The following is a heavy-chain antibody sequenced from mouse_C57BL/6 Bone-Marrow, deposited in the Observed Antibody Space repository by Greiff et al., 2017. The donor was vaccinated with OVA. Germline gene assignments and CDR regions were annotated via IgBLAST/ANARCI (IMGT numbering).Heavy chain of an antibody. CDR2: INPGSGGT. V-gene: IGHV1-54*01. CDR3: AYGNPAWFAY. J-gene: IGHJ3*01. CDR1: GYAFTNYL. D-gene: IGHD2-1*01. Sequence: VQVEASGAELVRPGTSVKVSCKASGYAFTNYLIEWVKQRPGQGLEWIGVINPGSGGTNYHEKFKGKATLTADKSSSTAYMQLSSLTSEDSAVYCCAYGNPAWFAYWGQGTLVTVSA.